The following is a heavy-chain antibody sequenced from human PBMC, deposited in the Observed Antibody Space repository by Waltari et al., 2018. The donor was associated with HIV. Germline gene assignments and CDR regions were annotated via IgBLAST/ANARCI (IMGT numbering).Heavy chain of an antibody. CDR3: ARDSAVEMATIGAFDI. CDR1: GFTFSSYW. V-gene: IGHV3-7*01. CDR2: IKQDGSEK. Sequence: EVQLVESGGGLVQPGGSLRLSCAASGFTFSSYWMSWVRQAPGKGLEWVANIKQDGSEKYYVDSVKGRFTISRDNAKNSLYLQMNSLRAEDTAVYYCARDSAVEMATIGAFDIWGQGTMVTVSS. D-gene: IGHD5-12*01. J-gene: IGHJ3*02.